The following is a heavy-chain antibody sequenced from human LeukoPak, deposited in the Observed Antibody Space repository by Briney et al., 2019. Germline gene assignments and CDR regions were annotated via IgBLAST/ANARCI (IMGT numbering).Heavy chain of an antibody. Sequence: ASVKVSCKASGGTFSSYAISWVRQAPGQGLEWMGGIIPIFGTANYAQKFQGRVTITADESTSTAYMEPGSLRSEDTAVYYCARVSANTYYYGSGSYQYFDYWGQGTLVTVSS. V-gene: IGHV1-69*13. D-gene: IGHD3-10*01. CDR1: GGTFSSYA. J-gene: IGHJ4*02. CDR3: ARVSANTYYYGSGSYQYFDY. CDR2: IIPIFGTA.